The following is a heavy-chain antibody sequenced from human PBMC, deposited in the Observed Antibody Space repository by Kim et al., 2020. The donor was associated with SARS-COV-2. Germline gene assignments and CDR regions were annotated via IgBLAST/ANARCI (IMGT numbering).Heavy chain of an antibody. CDR2: INHSGST. Sequence: SETLSLTCAVYGGSFSGYYWSWIRQPPGKGLEWIGEINHSGSTNYNPSLKSRVTISVDTSKNQFSLKLSSVTAADTAVYYCARGGGGPAAFDYWGQGTLVTVSS. J-gene: IGHJ4*02. CDR3: ARGGGGPAAFDY. CDR1: GGSFSGYY. V-gene: IGHV4-34*01. D-gene: IGHD3-16*01.